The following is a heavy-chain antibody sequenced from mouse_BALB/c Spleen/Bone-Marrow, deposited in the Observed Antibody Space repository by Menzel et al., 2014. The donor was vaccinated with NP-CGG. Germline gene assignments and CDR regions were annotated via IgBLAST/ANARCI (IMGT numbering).Heavy chain of an antibody. J-gene: IGHJ4*01. D-gene: IGHD2-3*01. CDR3: TRDLYDGYYYYAMDY. CDR1: GFTFSSYT. CDR2: ISSGGSYT. V-gene: IGHV5-6-4*01. Sequence: EVKLVESGGGLVKPGGSLKLSCAASGFTFSSYTMSWVRQTPEKRLEWVATISSGGSYTYYPDSVKGRFTIYRDNAKNTLYLQMSSLKSEDTAMYYCTRDLYDGYYYYAMDYWGQGTSVTVSS.